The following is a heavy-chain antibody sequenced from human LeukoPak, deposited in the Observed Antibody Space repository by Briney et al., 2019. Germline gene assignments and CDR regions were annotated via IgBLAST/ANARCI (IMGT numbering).Heavy chain of an antibody. D-gene: IGHD2-2*01. CDR1: GYTFTSYG. J-gene: IGHJ5*02. V-gene: IGHV1-18*01. CDR2: ISAYNGNT. CDR3: ARAFAVVVPAAMELSWFDP. Sequence: ASVNVSCKASGYTFTSYGISWVRQAPGQGLEWMGWISAYNGNTNYAQKLQGRVTMTTDTSTSTAYMELRSLRSDDTAVYYCARAFAVVVPAAMELSWFDPWGQGTLVTVSS.